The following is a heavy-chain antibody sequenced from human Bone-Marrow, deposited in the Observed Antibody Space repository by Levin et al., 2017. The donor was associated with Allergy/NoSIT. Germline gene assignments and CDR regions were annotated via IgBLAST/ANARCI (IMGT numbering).Heavy chain of an antibody. D-gene: IGHD3-10*01. V-gene: IGHV3-30*18. J-gene: IGHJ4*02. CDR1: GYTFSSYG. CDR3: AKDPTYYGSGSQDYGRILGAREWGY. Sequence: TGESLKISCAASGYTFSSYGMHWVRQAPGKGLEWVAVLSYDGSNRYYADSVKGRFTISRDNSKNTLYLQMNSLRAEDTAVYYCAKDPTYYGSGSQDYGRILGAREWGYWGQGTLVTVSS. CDR2: LSYDGSNR.